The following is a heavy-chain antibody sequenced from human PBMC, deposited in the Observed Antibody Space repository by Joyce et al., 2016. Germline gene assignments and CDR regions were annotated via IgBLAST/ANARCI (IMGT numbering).Heavy chain of an antibody. J-gene: IGHJ4*02. V-gene: IGHV1-69*06. D-gene: IGHD2-2*02. CDR2: IIPIFGTA. Sequence: QVQLVQSGAEVKKPGSSVKVSCKTSGGTFNNYAISWMRQAPGQGLEWMGGIIPIFGTANSAQKFQGRVTITADRSTSTAYMELSSLGSEDTAVYYCARHSRPYCSTTTCYRGSFDFWGQGTLVTVSS. CDR3: ARHSRPYCSTTTCYRGSFDF. CDR1: GGTFNNYA.